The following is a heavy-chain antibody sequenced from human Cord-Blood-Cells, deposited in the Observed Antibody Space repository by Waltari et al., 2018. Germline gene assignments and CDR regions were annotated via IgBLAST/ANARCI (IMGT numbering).Heavy chain of an antibody. CDR3: ARLDRVKVATIIDHDAFDI. Sequence: QLQLQESGPGLVKPSETLSLTCTVSGGSISSSSYYWGWLRQPPGKGLEWIGRFYYRGGTNRNPALKSRVTISVDTYKNQFSLKLSSVTAADTAVYYCARLDRVKVATIIDHDAFDIWGQGTMVTVSS. D-gene: IGHD5-12*01. CDR2: FYYRGGT. J-gene: IGHJ3*02. CDR1: GGSISSSSYY. V-gene: IGHV4-39*01.